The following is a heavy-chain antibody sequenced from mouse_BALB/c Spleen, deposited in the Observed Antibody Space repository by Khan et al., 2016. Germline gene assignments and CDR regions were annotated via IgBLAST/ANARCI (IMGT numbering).Heavy chain of an antibody. CDR1: GFNIKDTY. Sequence: VQLKQPGAELVKPGASVKLSCTASGFNIKDTYMHWVKQRPEQGLEWIGRIGPANGNTKYDPKFQGKATITADTSSNTAYLQLSSLTSEDTAVYYCARSSGEGFAYGGQGTLVTVSA. J-gene: IGHJ3*01. V-gene: IGHV14-3*02. CDR2: IGPANGNT. CDR3: ARSSGEGFAY.